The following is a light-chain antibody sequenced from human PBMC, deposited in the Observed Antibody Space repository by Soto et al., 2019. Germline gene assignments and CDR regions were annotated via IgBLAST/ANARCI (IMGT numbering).Light chain of an antibody. CDR3: QQRRNWPRT. CDR1: QSVSNS. J-gene: IGKJ1*01. Sequence: EIVLTQSPATLSLSPGERATLSCRASQSVSNSLAWYQQKPGQAPRLLIYDASNRATGIPARFSGSGSGTEFTLTISSLEPEDFAVYYCQQRRNWPRTFGQGTKVEI. V-gene: IGKV3-11*01. CDR2: DAS.